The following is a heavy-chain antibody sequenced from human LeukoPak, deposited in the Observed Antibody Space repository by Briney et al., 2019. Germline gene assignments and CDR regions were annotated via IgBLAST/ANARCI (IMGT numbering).Heavy chain of an antibody. CDR1: GFTVSSNY. V-gene: IGHV3-53*01. CDR3: ARDPLKYYFDY. J-gene: IGHJ4*02. CDR2: IYSGGST. Sequence: GGSLRLSCAASGFTVSSNYMSWVRKAPGKGLERVSVIYSGGSTYYADSVKGRFTISKDNSKNTLYLQMNSLRAEDTAVYYCARDPLKYYFDYWGQGTLVTVSS.